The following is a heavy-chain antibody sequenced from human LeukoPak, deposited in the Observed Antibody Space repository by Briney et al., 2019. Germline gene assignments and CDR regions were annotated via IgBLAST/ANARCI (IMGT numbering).Heavy chain of an antibody. CDR2: IYYSGST. J-gene: IGHJ5*02. CDR1: GGSISSSFYY. D-gene: IGHD6-19*01. Sequence: SETLSLTCTVSGGSISSSFYYWGWIRQPPGKGLEWIGSIYYSGSTYYNPSLKSRVTISVDTSKNQFSLKLSSVTAADTAVYYCARVLFSSGWYNWFDPWGQGTLVTVSS. V-gene: IGHV4-39*01. CDR3: ARVLFSSGWYNWFDP.